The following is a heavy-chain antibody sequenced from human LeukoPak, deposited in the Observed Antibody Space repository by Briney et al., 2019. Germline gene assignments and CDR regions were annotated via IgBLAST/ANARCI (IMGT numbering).Heavy chain of an antibody. CDR2: ISGSGVSGAGT. CDR3: TKDRWELPKRNYMDV. V-gene: IGHV3-23*01. D-gene: IGHD1-26*01. Sequence: GGSLRLSCVDSGFTFSSYAMRWVRQAPGKGLEWVSGISGSGVSGAGTYYADSVKGRFTISRDNSKNTLYLQMNSLRAEDTAEYYCTKDRWELPKRNYMDVWGKGTTVTVSS. CDR1: GFTFSSYA. J-gene: IGHJ6*03.